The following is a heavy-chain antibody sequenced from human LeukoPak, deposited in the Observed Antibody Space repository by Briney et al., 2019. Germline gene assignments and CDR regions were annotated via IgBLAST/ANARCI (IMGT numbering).Heavy chain of an antibody. V-gene: IGHV3-48*01. CDR1: GFTFSSYS. CDR2: ISSGSSAI. CDR3: ARAQSRTHWDGFDI. Sequence: PGGSLRLSCAASGFTFSSYSMNWVRQAPGKGLEWVSYISSGSSAIYYADSVKGRFTISRDNAKNSLYLQMNSLRAEDTAVYYCARAQSRTHWDGFDIWGQGTMVTLPS. J-gene: IGHJ3*02. D-gene: IGHD5-24*01.